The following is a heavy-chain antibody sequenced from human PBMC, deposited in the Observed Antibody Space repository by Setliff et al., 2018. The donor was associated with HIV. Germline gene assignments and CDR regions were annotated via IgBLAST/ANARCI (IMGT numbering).Heavy chain of an antibody. V-gene: IGHV5-51*01. Sequence: GESLKISCKGFGYSFTNFLIGWVRQIPGKGLEWMGIVSPGDSGTSYSPSFQGQVTMSADKSISTAYLQWSSLKASDTAMYYCARLKDVVLMVNDFWGQGTLVTVSS. CDR2: VSPGDSGT. CDR1: GYSFTNFL. D-gene: IGHD2-8*01. CDR3: ARLKDVVLMVNDF. J-gene: IGHJ4*02.